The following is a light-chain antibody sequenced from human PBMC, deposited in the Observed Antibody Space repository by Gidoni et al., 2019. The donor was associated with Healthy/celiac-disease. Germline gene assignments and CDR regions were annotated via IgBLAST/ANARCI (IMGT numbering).Light chain of an antibody. Sequence: QSALTQPASVSGSTGQSITISCTGTSSDVGGYNYVSLYQQNPGKAPKIMIYDVSNRTSGGSNLFSGSKSGNTASLTISGLQAEDEADYYCSSYTSSSTLAFGGGTKLTVL. CDR1: SSDVGGYNY. J-gene: IGLJ3*02. CDR3: SSYTSSSTLA. CDR2: DVS. V-gene: IGLV2-14*01.